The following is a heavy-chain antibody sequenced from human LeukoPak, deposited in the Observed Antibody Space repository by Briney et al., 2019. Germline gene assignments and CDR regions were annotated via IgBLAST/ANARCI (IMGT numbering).Heavy chain of an antibody. D-gene: IGHD5-12*01. CDR2: ISSSGSTI. Sequence: GGSLRLSCAASGFTFSSYEMNWVRQAPGKGLEWVSYISSSGSTIYYADSVKGRFTISRDNAKNSLYLQMNSLRAEVTAVYYCARVRGNGATIISWGQGTLATVSS. J-gene: IGHJ5*02. V-gene: IGHV3-48*03. CDR1: GFTFSSYE. CDR3: ARVRGNGATIIS.